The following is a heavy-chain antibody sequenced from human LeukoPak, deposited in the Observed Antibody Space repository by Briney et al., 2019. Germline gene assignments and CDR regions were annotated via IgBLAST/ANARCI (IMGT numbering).Heavy chain of an antibody. D-gene: IGHD3-10*01. J-gene: IGHJ4*02. V-gene: IGHV3-30*18. CDR3: AKSYQTYYFDY. CDR2: ISYDGSNK. CDR1: GFTFSSYA. Sequence: GGSLRLSCAASGFTFSSYAMHWVRQAPGKGLEWVAVISYDGSNKYYADSVKGRFTISRDNSKNTLYLQMNSLRAEDTAVYYCAKSYQTYYFDYWGQGTLVTVSS.